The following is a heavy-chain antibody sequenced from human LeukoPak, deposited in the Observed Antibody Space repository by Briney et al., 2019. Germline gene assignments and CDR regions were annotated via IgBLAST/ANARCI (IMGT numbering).Heavy chain of an antibody. CDR1: GFTFSSFS. J-gene: IGHJ4*02. CDR3: ARAENPYSSSWYNFDY. Sequence: PGGSLRLSCAVSGFTFSSFSMNWVRQAPGKGLEWVSSISTSTSYIYHPDSLKGRFTISRDNSKNTLYLQMNSLRAEDTAVYYCARAENPYSSSWYNFDYWGQGTLVTVSS. CDR2: ISTSTSYI. V-gene: IGHV3-21*04. D-gene: IGHD6-13*01.